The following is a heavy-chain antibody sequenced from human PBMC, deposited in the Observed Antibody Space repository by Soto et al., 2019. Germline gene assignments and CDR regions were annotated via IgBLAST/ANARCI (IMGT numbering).Heavy chain of an antibody. CDR2: IDSYTGNT. J-gene: IGHJ6*02. D-gene: IGHD2-8*01. CDR3: ARDYALADNNGMDV. V-gene: IGHV1-18*04. Sequence: QAQLVQSGSEVKRSGASVKVSCKASGYTLLSYSITWVRQAPGQGLEWIGWIDSYTGNTNYEQKLQGRVTMTTDSPTSTAYMEMRGLKSDDSAIYYSARDYALADNNGMDVWGQGTTVIVS. CDR1: GYTLLSYS.